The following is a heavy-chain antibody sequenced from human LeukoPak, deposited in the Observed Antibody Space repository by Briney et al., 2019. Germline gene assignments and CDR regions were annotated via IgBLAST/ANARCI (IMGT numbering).Heavy chain of an antibody. CDR1: GFTFSSYA. CDR2: ISGSGGST. D-gene: IGHD3-10*01. Sequence: GGSLRLSCAASGFTFSSYAMSWVRQAPGKGLEWVSAISGSGGSTYYADSVKGRFTISRDNSKNTLYLQMNSLRAEDTAVYYCAKEGLWFGESIISRWFDPWGQGTLVTVSS. CDR3: AKEGLWFGESIISRWFDP. V-gene: IGHV3-23*01. J-gene: IGHJ5*02.